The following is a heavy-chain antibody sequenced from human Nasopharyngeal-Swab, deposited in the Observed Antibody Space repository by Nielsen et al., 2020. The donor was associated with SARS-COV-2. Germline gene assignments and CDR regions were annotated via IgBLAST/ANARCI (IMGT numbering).Heavy chain of an antibody. V-gene: IGHV3-11*01. CDR3: ARGTADYSNPSFDY. CDR2: ISSSGAVI. Sequence: GESLKISCAASGFSFSDYYMAWIRQAPGKGLEWISYISSSGAVIYYTDSVKGRFTISRDNAKNSLYLLVNSLRSEDTALYYCARGTADYSNPSFDYWGQGTLVTVPS. D-gene: IGHD4-11*01. CDR1: GFSFSDYY. J-gene: IGHJ4*02.